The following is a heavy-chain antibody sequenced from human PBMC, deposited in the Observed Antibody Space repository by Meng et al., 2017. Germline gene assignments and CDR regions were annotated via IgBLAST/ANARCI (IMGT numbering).Heavy chain of an antibody. Sequence: ASVKVSCKASGYTFTSYGISWVRQAPGQGLEWMGWISAYNGNTNYAQKLQGRVTMTTDTSTSTAYMELSSLRSEDTAVYYCARDLTMVRGVIRGLVLYGMDVWGQGTTVTVSS. J-gene: IGHJ6*02. D-gene: IGHD3-10*01. CDR1: GYTFTSYG. V-gene: IGHV1-18*01. CDR3: ARDLTMVRGVIRGLVLYGMDV. CDR2: ISAYNGNT.